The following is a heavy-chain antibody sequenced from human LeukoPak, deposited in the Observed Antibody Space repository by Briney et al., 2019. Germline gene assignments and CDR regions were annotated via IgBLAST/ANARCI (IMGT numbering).Heavy chain of an antibody. V-gene: IGHV4-39*07. CDR1: GGSISSANYY. Sequence: SETLSLTCTVSGGSISSANYYWGWIRQPPGKGLEWIGSVYNSGSTYYNPSLKSRVIVSLAMSQNQFSLRLTSVTAADTAVYYCARDTGQYAPGTPGFTRFDPWGQGALVTVSS. CDR2: VYNSGST. CDR3: ARDTGQYAPGTPGFTRFDP. D-gene: IGHD3-10*01. J-gene: IGHJ5*02.